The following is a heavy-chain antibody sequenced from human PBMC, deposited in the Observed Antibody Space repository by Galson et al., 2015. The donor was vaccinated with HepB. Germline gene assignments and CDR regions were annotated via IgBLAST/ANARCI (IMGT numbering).Heavy chain of an antibody. CDR3: AREISRYDFWSGYYACYGMDV. Sequence: SLRLSCAGSGFTFGDYALSWFRQAPGKGLEWVAFISSKAYGGTMDYAASVRGRLTISRDDSKSIAYLQTNSLKIEDTAVYFCAREISRYDFWSGYYACYGMDVWGQGTAVTVSS. CDR2: ISSKAYGGTM. D-gene: IGHD3-3*01. CDR1: GFTFGDYA. V-gene: IGHV3-49*03. J-gene: IGHJ6*02.